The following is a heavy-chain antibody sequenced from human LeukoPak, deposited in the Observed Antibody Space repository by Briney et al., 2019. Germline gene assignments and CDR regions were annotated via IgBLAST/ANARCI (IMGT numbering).Heavy chain of an antibody. CDR2: INHDAEMI. CDR1: GFPFASYV. J-gene: IGHJ4*02. D-gene: IGHD3-9*01. V-gene: IGHV3-48*02. Sequence: PGGSLRLSCEGSGFPFASYVMSWVRQAPGKGLEWIAYINHDAEMIFYPDFVKGRFTISRDNAKKSLYLQMNALSYEDTAIYYCARDHDWAFDLWGQGTLVTVSS. CDR3: ARDHDWAFDL.